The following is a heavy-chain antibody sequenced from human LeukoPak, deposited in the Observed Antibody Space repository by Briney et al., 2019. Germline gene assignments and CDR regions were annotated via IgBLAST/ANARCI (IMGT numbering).Heavy chain of an antibody. CDR2: IYNSGST. D-gene: IGHD6-13*01. CDR3: ARYKSSWYFDY. V-gene: IGHV4-38-2*01. Sequence: TLSXXXXVSGYSXSSGYLGGWIRQPPGEGLEGIGTIYNSGSTYYNASVESRVTISVDTAKNQFSLKLSSVTAADTAVCFCARYKSSWYFDYWGQGTLVTVSS. J-gene: IGHJ4*02. CDR1: GYSXSSGYL.